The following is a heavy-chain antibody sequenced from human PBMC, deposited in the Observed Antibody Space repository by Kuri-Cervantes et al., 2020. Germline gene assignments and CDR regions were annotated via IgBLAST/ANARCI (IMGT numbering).Heavy chain of an antibody. CDR3: AKDLGDYGAYGVYYYGMDV. CDR1: GYTFTSYD. Sequence: ASVKVSCKASGYTFTSYDINWVRQATGQGLEWMGWMNPNSGNTGYAQKFQGRVTMTRNTSISTAYMELSSLRAEDTAVYYCAKDLGDYGAYGVYYYGMDVWGQGTTVTVSS. V-gene: IGHV1-8*01. CDR2: MNPNSGNT. D-gene: IGHD4-17*01. J-gene: IGHJ6*02.